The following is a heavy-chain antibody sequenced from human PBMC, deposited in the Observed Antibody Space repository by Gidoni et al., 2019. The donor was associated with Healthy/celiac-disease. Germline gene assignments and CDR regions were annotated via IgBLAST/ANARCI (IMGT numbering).Heavy chain of an antibody. CDR2: IYYSGST. Sequence: QVQLQESGPGLAKPSETLSLACTVSGGSISRYYWSWIRQPPGKGLEWIRYIYYSGSTNYNPSLKSRVTISVDTSKNQFSLKLSSVTAADTAVYYCARVTVGWELPTYLDYWGQGTLVTVSS. D-gene: IGHD1-26*01. J-gene: IGHJ4*02. CDR1: GGSISRYY. CDR3: ARVTVGWELPTYLDY. V-gene: IGHV4-59*01.